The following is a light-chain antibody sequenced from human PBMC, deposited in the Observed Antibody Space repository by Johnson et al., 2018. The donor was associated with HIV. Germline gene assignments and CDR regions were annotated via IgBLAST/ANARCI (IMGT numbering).Light chain of an antibody. V-gene: IGLV1-51*02. J-gene: IGLJ1*01. CDR3: GTWDSSLSVYV. Sequence: SVLTQPPSVSAAPGQTVTISCSGSSSNIGNNYVSWYQQFPGTAPKLLIYENNKRPSGIPDRFSGSKSGTSVTLDITGLQTGDEADYYCGTWDSSLSVYVFGTGTKVTVL. CDR2: ENN. CDR1: SSNIGNNY.